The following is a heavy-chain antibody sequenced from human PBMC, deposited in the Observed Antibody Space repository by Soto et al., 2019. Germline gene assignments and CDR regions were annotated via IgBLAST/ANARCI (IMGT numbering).Heavy chain of an antibody. D-gene: IGHD1-26*01. CDR1: GGTLSSYA. CDR3: ATYPRGRGYYYGMDV. V-gene: IGHV1-69*12. CDR2: IIPIVGRA. J-gene: IGHJ6*02. Sequence: QVQLVQSGAEVKKPGSSVKDSCKASGGTLSSYAIRWVRLAPGQGLEWMGGIIPIVGRANYAQKFQGRVTITADESTSTAYIELSSLRSEDTAVYYCATYPRGRGYYYGMDVWGQGTTVTVSS.